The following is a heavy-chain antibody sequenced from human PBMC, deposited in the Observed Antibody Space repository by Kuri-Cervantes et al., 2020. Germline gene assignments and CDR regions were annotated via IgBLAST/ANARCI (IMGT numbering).Heavy chain of an antibody. D-gene: IGHD4-17*01. Sequence: GSLRLSCTVSGYSISSGYYWGWIRQPPGKGLEWIGSIYHSGSTNYNPSLKSRVTISVDKSKNQFSLKLSSVTAADTAVYYCARVFGDYGDRYFDLWGRGTLVTVSS. CDR3: ARVFGDYGDRYFDL. V-gene: IGHV4-38-2*02. CDR1: GYSISSGYY. CDR2: IYHSGST. J-gene: IGHJ2*01.